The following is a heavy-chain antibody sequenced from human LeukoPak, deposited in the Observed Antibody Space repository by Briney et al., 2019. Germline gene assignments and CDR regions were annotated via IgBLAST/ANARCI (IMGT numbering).Heavy chain of an antibody. D-gene: IGHD6-13*01. CDR2: IKSKTDGGTT. J-gene: IGHJ4*02. CDR3: SRARAAAGTPNSPFDS. Sequence: GGSLRLSCAASGFTFSNAWMSWVRQAPGKGLERVGRIKSKTDGGTTDYAAPVKGRFTTSRDDSKSIAYLHMNSLKTEDTAVYYCSRARAAAGTPNSPFDSWGQGTLATVSS. CDR1: GFTFSNAW. V-gene: IGHV3-15*01.